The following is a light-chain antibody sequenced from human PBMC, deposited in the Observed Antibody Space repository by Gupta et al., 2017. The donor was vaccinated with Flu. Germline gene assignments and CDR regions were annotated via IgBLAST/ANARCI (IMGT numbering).Light chain of an antibody. CDR1: QSVSSN. CDR3: QQNKNWPPLT. J-gene: IGKJ2*01. Sequence: EIVMTQSPATLSVSPGERATLSCRASQSVSSNLAWYKQKPGQAPRLLIYGASTRDTGIPARFSGSGYGTEFTLTISSRQSEDFAVYYCQQNKNWPPLTFGQGTKVEIK. CDR2: GAS. V-gene: IGKV3D-15*01.